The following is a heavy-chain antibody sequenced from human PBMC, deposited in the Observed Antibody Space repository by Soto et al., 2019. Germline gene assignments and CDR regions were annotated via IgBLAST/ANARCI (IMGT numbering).Heavy chain of an antibody. V-gene: IGHV4-4*07. D-gene: IGHD6-13*01. J-gene: IGHJ6*02. CDR1: GGSIRRYY. Sequence: SETLSPTCTAPGGSIRRYYWSWIRQPAAKGLEWIGRLSPSGRTNDNPSLKSRVAMSVDTSKNQFSLKLSSVTAADAAVYYFERDRVWQQLVLTNRYQKNTNDSTAAPYGMDVWGQGIRLPVLL. CDR3: ERDRVWQQLVLTNRYQKNTNDSTAAPYGMDV. CDR2: LSPSGRT.